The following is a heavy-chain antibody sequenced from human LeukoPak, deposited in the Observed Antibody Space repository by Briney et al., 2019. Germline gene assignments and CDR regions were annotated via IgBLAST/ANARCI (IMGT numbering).Heavy chain of an antibody. D-gene: IGHD5-18*01. CDR1: GFTFSSNY. CDR3: AREGGYSYEVDY. J-gene: IGHJ4*02. Sequence: GGSLRLSCAASGFTFSSNYMSWVRQAPGKGLEWVSVIYSGGSTYYADSVKGRFTISRDNSKNTLYLQMNSLRAEDTAVYYCAREGGYSYEVDYWGQGTLVTVSS. V-gene: IGHV3-53*01. CDR2: IYSGGST.